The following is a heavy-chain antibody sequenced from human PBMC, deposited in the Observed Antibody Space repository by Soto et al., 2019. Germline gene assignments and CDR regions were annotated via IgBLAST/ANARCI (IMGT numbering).Heavy chain of an antibody. CDR2: IYYSGST. Sequence: QVQLQESGPGLVKPSQTLSLTCTVSGGSISSGDYYWSWIRQHPGKGLEWIGYIYYSGSTYYNPSLKSRVTISLDTSKNQFSLKLSSVTAADTAVYYFARVGSSGWYEIDYWGQGTLVTVSS. V-gene: IGHV4-31*03. J-gene: IGHJ4*02. CDR3: ARVGSSGWYEIDY. D-gene: IGHD6-19*01. CDR1: GGSISSGDYY.